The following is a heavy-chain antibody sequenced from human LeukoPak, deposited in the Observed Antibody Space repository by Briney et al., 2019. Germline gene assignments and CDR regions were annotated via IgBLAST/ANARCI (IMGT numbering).Heavy chain of an antibody. CDR3: AHSGGDFWSGTYYMDV. CDR1: GFSLSTSGVG. V-gene: IGHV2-5*01. D-gene: IGHD3-3*01. J-gene: IGHJ6*03. Sequence: DSGPTLVNPTQTLTLTCTFSGFSLSTSGVGVGWIRQPPGKALEWLALIYWNDDKRYSPSLKGRLTITKDASKNQVVLTMTNMDPVDTATYYCAHSGGDFWSGTYYMDVWGKGTTVTVSS. CDR2: IYWNDDK.